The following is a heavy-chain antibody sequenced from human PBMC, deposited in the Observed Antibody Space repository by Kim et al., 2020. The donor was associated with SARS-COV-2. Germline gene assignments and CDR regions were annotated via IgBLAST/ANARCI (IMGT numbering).Heavy chain of an antibody. V-gene: IGHV4-39*01. J-gene: IGHJ3*02. Sequence: KSRVTISVDTSKNQFSLKLSSVTAADTAVYYCATSSLRYFDWLLCNAFDIWGQGTMVTVSS. D-gene: IGHD3-9*01. CDR3: ATSSLRYFDWLLCNAFDI.